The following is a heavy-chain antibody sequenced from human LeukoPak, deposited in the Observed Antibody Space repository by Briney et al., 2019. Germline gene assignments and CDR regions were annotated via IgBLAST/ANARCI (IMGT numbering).Heavy chain of an antibody. Sequence: GGSLRLSCAASGFTFSRYGIHWVRQAPGKGLEWVAVISFDGSNKYYADSVKGRFTISRDNSKNTLYLQMNSLRAEDTAVYYCAKSKQQRDAFDIWGQGTMVTVSS. D-gene: IGHD6-13*01. J-gene: IGHJ3*02. CDR1: GFTFSRYG. CDR2: ISFDGSNK. CDR3: AKSKQQRDAFDI. V-gene: IGHV3-30*18.